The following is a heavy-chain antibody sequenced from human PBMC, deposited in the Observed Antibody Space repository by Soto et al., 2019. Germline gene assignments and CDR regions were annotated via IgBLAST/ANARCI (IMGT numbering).Heavy chain of an antibody. CDR3: AREKEDDSGDYNAFDI. D-gene: IGHD4-17*01. J-gene: IGHJ3*02. CDR1: GDSINNGDCY. CDR2: IYYSGTK. Sequence: SETLSLTCTVSGDSINNGDCYWSWLRQLPGKGLEWIGYIYYSGTKYYNPSLKSRVSMSVDTSKNQFSLNLTSVTAAGTAVYYCAREKEDDSGDYNAFDIWGQGTVVTVSS. V-gene: IGHV4-31*03.